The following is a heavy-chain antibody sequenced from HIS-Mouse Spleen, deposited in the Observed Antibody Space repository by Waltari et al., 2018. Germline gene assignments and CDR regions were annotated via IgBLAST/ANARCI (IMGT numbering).Heavy chain of an antibody. V-gene: IGHV4-38-2*02. D-gene: IGHD1-1*01. CDR2: ISHSGST. Sequence: QVQLQESGPGLVKPSETLSLTCTVSGYSISSGYYWGWIRQPPGKGLEWIGSISHSGSTYDNPSSKSRVTISGDTSKNQFSLKLSSVTAADTAVYYCARGRNHGDYWGQGTLVTVSS. CDR1: GYSISSGYY. CDR3: ARGRNHGDY. J-gene: IGHJ4*02.